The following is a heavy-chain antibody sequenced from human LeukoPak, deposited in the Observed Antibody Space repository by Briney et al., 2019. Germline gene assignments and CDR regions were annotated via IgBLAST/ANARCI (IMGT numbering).Heavy chain of an antibody. CDR3: ARGRGLGDIVVVVADPYWYFDL. CDR1: GYTFTSYD. Sequence: ASVKVSCKASGYTFTSYDINWVRQATGQGLEWMGWMNPNSGNTGYAQKFQGRVTMTRNTSISTAYVELSSLRSEDTAVYYCARGRGLGDIVVVVADPYWYFDLWGRGTLVTVSS. CDR2: MNPNSGNT. D-gene: IGHD2-15*01. V-gene: IGHV1-8*01. J-gene: IGHJ2*01.